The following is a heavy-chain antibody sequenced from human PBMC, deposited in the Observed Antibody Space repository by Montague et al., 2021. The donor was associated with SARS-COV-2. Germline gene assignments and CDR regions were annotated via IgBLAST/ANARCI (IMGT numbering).Heavy chain of an antibody. CDR1: GFTFSSYA. Sequence: SLRLSLSASGFTFSSYAMSWVRQAPGKGLEWVSVIYSGGSSTYYADSVKGRFTISRDNSKNTLYLQMNSLRAEDTAVYYCAKGSYDFWSGYDRRGYFDYWGQGTLVTVSS. CDR3: AKGSYDFWSGYDRRGYFDY. D-gene: IGHD3-3*01. V-gene: IGHV3-23*03. CDR2: IYSGGSST. J-gene: IGHJ4*02.